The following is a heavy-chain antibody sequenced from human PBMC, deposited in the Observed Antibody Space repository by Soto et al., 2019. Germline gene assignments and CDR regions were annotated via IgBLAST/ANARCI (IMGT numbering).Heavy chain of an antibody. J-gene: IGHJ4*02. CDR2: IWYDGSNK. CDR3: ARGQAYYASRDYFDY. CDR1: GFTFSSYG. V-gene: IGHV3-33*01. D-gene: IGHD3-22*01. Sequence: QVQLVESGGGVVQPGRSLRLSCAASGFTFSSYGMHWVRQAPGKGLEWVAVIWYDGSNKYYADSVKGRFTISRDNSKNALYLQMNSLRAEDTAVYYCARGQAYYASRDYFDYWGQGTLVTVSS.